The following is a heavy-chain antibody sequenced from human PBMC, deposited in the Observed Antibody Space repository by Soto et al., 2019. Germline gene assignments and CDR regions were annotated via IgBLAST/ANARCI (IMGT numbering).Heavy chain of an antibody. D-gene: IGHD2-21*01. J-gene: IGHJ4*02. CDR3: TRGGDAYKNGH. Sequence: SETLSHTCTFPGFSVNIGTYYLSWIRQPPGKGLEWIGFIHYSGSTNYNPSLKSRVTMSVDTSKNQFSLKLTSVNAADTAVYYCTRGGDAYKNGHWGQGTLVTVSS. CDR1: GFSVNIGTYY. V-gene: IGHV4-61*01. CDR2: IHYSGST.